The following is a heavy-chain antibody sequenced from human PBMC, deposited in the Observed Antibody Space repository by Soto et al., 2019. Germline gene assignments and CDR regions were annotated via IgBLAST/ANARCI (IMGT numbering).Heavy chain of an antibody. CDR2: IFYSGST. CDR3: ARRGGVATNAFDI. CDR1: GGSISDYDYY. V-gene: IGHV4-30-4*01. D-gene: IGHD5-12*01. J-gene: IGHJ3*02. Sequence: SETLSLTCSVSGGSISDYDYYWSWIRQPPGKGLEWIGYIFYSGSTSYTPSLKSRVTISIDTSKNQFSLNLTSVTAADTAVYYCARRGGVATNAFDIWGQGTMVTVSS.